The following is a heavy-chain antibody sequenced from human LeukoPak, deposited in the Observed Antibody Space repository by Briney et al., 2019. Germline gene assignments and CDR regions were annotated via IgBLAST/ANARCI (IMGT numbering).Heavy chain of an antibody. CDR3: TTTYSSPGAFDI. J-gene: IGHJ3*02. V-gene: IGHV3-15*01. CDR1: GFTFSNAW. D-gene: IGHD6-13*01. CDR2: IKSKTDGGTT. Sequence: AGGSLRLSCAASGFTFSNAWMSWVRQAPGKGLEWVGRIKSKTDGGTTDYAAPAKGRFTISRDDSKNTLYLQMNSLKTEDTAAHYCTTTYSSPGAFDIWGQGTMVTVSS.